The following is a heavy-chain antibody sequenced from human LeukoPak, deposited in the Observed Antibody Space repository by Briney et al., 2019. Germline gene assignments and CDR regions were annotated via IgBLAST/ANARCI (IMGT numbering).Heavy chain of an antibody. J-gene: IGHJ3*02. Sequence: SETLSLTCTVSGGSISSSSYYWGWIRQPPGKGLEWIGSIYYSGSTYYNPSLKSRVTISVDTSKNQFSLKLSSVTAADTAVYYCAKDRYSSSWYNAFDIWGQGTMVTVSS. D-gene: IGHD6-13*01. CDR1: GGSISSSSYY. CDR3: AKDRYSSSWYNAFDI. CDR2: IYYSGST. V-gene: IGHV4-39*02.